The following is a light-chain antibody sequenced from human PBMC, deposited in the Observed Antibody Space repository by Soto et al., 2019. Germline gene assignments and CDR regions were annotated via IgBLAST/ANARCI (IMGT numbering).Light chain of an antibody. CDR3: QQRSNWPPVWT. CDR1: QSVSSY. J-gene: IGKJ2*02. CDR2: DAS. Sequence: EIVLTQSPATLSLSPGERATLSCRASQSVSSYLAWYQQKPGQAPRLLIYDASNRATGIPARFSGSGSETDYTLTISSLEPEDFAVYYCQQRSNWPPVWTFGQGTKLEIK. V-gene: IGKV3-11*01.